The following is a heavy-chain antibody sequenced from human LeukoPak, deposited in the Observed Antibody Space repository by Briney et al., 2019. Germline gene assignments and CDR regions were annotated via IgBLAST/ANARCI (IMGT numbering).Heavy chain of an antibody. CDR2: ISAYNGNT. V-gene: IGHV1-18*01. D-gene: IGHD6-19*01. J-gene: IGHJ4*02. Sequence: GASVTVSCKASGYTFTSYGISWVRQAPGQGLEWMGWISAYNGNTNYAQKLQGRVTMTTDTSTSTAYMELRSLRSDDTAVYYCARAGSSSGWYPDFDYWGQGTLVTVSS. CDR1: GYTFTSYG. CDR3: ARAGSSSGWYPDFDY.